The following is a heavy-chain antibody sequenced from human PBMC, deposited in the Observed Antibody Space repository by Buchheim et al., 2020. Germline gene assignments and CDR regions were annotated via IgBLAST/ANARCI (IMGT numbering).Heavy chain of an antibody. J-gene: IGHJ6*02. D-gene: IGHD2-15*01. V-gene: IGHV4-59*08. CDR3: ARLKGDCSGGSCYSGFYYYYGMDV. CDR1: GGSISSYY. CDR2: IYYSGST. Sequence: QVQLQESGPGLVKPSETLSLTCTVSGGSISSYYWSWIRQPPGKGLEWIEYIYYSGSTNYNPSLKSRVTISVDTSKNQFSLKLSSVTAADTAVYYCARLKGDCSGGSCYSGFYYYYGMDVWGQGTT.